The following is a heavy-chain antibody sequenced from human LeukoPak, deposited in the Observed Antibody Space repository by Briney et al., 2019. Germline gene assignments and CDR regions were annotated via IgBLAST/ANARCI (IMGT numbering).Heavy chain of an antibody. CDR1: GGTFSSYA. CDR3: AREPYYYDSSGYGPFDY. J-gene: IGHJ4*02. V-gene: IGHV1-69*01. CDR2: IIPILGTA. D-gene: IGHD3-22*01. Sequence: GASVKVSCKASGGTFSSYAISWVRQAPGQGLEWMGGIIPILGTANYAQKFQGRVTITADESTSTAYMELSSLRSEDTAVYYCAREPYYYDSSGYGPFDYWGQGTLVTVSS.